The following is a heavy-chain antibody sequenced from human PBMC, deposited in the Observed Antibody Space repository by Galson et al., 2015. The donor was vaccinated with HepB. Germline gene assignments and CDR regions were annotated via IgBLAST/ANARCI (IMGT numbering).Heavy chain of an antibody. CDR2: IYHTGNT. CDR1: GVSVTSGQYY. D-gene: IGHD5-12*01. CDR3: AREGYTTDT. Sequence: TLSLTCTVSGVSVTSGQYYWAWVRQSPGKGLEWIGSIYHTGNTYYNSSLKSRLTMSLVTSTNQVSLRLTSVTAADTAIYYCAREGYTTDTWGQGTLVIVSS. J-gene: IGHJ5*02. V-gene: IGHV4-39*01.